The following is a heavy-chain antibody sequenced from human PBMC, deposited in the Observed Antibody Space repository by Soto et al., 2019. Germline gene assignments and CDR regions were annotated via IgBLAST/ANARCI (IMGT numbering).Heavy chain of an antibody. CDR2: IYWDDDE. J-gene: IGHJ4*02. D-gene: IGHD2-2*01. CDR3: AHGSCSSADCYPNPYLDY. V-gene: IGHV2-5*02. CDR1: GFSLSTTAEG. Sequence: QITLKESGPTLVKPTQTLTLTCTFSGFSLSTTAEGVGWLRQPPGKALEWLALIYWDDDERYSPSLKSRLTITKDTSKNQVVLTMTKVDPVDTATYYCAHGSCSSADCYPNPYLDYWGKGILVTVSS.